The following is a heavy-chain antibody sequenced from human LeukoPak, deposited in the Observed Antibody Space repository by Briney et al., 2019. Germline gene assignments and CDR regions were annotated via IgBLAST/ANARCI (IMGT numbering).Heavy chain of an antibody. J-gene: IGHJ5*02. CDR3: ARGGIAVADGNWFDP. CDR2: TSAYNGNT. CDR1: GYTFTSYG. V-gene: IGHV1-18*01. D-gene: IGHD6-19*01. Sequence: GASVKVSCKASGYTFTSYGISWVRQAPGQGLEWMGWTSAYNGNTNYAQKLQGRVTMTTDTSTSTAYMELRSLRSDDTAVYYCARGGIAVADGNWFDPWGQGTLVTVSS.